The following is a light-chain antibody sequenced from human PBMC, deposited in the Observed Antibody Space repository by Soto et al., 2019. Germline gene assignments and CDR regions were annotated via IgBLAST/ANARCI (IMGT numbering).Light chain of an antibody. Sequence: DIQMTQSPSSLSASVVDRVSISCRASQGISKYLAWYQQKPGKVPKVLIYAASTLQSGVPSRFSGSGSGTDFTLTISSLQPDDVATYYCQKCNSAPLTFGGGTKVDIK. CDR1: QGISKY. CDR2: AAS. V-gene: IGKV1-27*01. J-gene: IGKJ4*01. CDR3: QKCNSAPLT.